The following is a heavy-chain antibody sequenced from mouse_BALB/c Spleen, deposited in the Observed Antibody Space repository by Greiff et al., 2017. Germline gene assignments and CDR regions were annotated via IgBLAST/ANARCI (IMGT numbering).Heavy chain of an antibody. D-gene: IGHD2-10*02. CDR1: GDSITSGY. J-gene: IGHJ4*01. CDR2: ISYSGST. CDR3: ARVGYGNSYAMDY. V-gene: IGHV3-8*02. Sequence: VQLKESGPSLVKPSQTLSLTCSVTGDSITSGYWNWIRKFPGNKLEYMGYISYSGSTYYNPSLKSRISITRDTSKNQYYLQLNSVTTEDTATYYCARVGYGNSYAMDYWGQGTSVTVSS.